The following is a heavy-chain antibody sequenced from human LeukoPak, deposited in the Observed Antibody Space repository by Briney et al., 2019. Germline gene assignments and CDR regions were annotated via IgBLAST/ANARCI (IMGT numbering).Heavy chain of an antibody. J-gene: IGHJ6*02. CDR2: IYTSGST. CDR3: ARDPAYHDYGDYLHYYGMDV. CDR1: GGSISRYY. V-gene: IGHV4-4*07. Sequence: SETLSLTCTVCGGSISRYYWRWLRQPAGKGLEWIGRIYTSGSTNYIPSLPSRVTMSVDTSKNQFSLKLSSVTAADTAVYYCARDPAYHDYGDYLHYYGMDVWGQGTTVTVSS. D-gene: IGHD4-17*01.